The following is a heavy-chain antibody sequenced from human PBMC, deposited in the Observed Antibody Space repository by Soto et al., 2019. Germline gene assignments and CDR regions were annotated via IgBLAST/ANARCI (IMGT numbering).Heavy chain of an antibody. J-gene: IGHJ4*02. CDR2: IYYSGST. Sequence: SETLSLTCTVSGGSISSSSYYWGWIRQPPGKGLEWIGSIYYSGSTYYNPSLESRVTISVDTSKNQFSLKRSSVTAADTAVYYCARHRNSIQLWYFDYWGQGTLVTVSS. V-gene: IGHV4-39*01. D-gene: IGHD5-18*01. CDR1: GGSISSSSYY. CDR3: ARHRNSIQLWYFDY.